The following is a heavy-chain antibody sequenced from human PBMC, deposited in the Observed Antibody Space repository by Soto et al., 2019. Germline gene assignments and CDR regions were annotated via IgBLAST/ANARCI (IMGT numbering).Heavy chain of an antibody. Sequence: SEPLSLTCTVSGDSIRGRSYYWGWIRQPPGRGLEWVGTLFSGSTYSSPSLESRVSISLDTSKNQVSLKLSSVAAADTAIYYCATTRGIAVGGSFYRWGQGTLVTV. CDR1: GDSIRGRSYY. CDR3: ATTRGIAVGGSFYR. D-gene: IGHD6-19*01. CDR2: LFSGST. V-gene: IGHV4-39*01. J-gene: IGHJ5*02.